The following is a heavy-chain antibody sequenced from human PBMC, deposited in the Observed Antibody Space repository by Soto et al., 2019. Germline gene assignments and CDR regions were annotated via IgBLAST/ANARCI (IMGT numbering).Heavy chain of an antibody. D-gene: IGHD2-15*01. J-gene: IGHJ4*02. Sequence: QVQVEEFGGGVVRPGRSLRLSCEGPGFTFSDYGFHWVRQAPGKGLEWVAMISYDGSDRYYRDSVQGRFTISRDDSKNTDYLRMNSLRAEETATYYCARSTYCNGGSCFPQYWGPGTLVTVSS. V-gene: IGHV3-30*03. CDR3: ARSTYCNGGSCFPQY. CDR1: GFTFSDYG. CDR2: ISYDGSDR.